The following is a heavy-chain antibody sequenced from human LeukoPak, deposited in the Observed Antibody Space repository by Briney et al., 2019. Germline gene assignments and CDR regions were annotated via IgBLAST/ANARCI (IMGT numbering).Heavy chain of an antibody. D-gene: IGHD2-21*01. J-gene: IGHJ4*02. Sequence: PRGSLTLSCAVSRCSISGYSMNWVRQPPAKGLAWVSRINSDGSSTSYAASVKGRFTISRDNVKHTLYLQMNSLRAEDPAVYYCASLDSVVRDYWGQGTLVSVSS. CDR1: RCSISGYS. CDR3: ASLDSVVRDY. CDR2: INSDGSST. V-gene: IGHV3-74*01.